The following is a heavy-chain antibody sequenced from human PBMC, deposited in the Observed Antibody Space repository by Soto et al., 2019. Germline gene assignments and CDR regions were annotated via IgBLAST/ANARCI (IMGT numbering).Heavy chain of an antibody. CDR3: ARGEPAQRPRDYFDY. CDR2: INPTGTYM. Sequence: EVQLVESGGGLVKPGGSLRLSCTASGFTFSSYSMHWARQAPGKGLEWVSSINPTGTYMYSADSVKGRFTISRDNSKKSLYLQMNRRRAEDTAVYYWARGEPAQRPRDYFDYWGPGTMVTVSS. V-gene: IGHV3-21*01. CDR1: GFTFSSYS. D-gene: IGHD6-25*01. J-gene: IGHJ4*02.